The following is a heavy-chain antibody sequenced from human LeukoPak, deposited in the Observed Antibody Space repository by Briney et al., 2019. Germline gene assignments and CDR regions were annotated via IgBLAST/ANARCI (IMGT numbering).Heavy chain of an antibody. Sequence: SETLSLTCTVSGYSISSGYYWGWIRQPPGKGLEWIGSTYHSGSTYYNPSLKSRVTISVDTSKNQFSLRLSSVTAADTAVYYCARRRPLYYYGSGCDYWGQGTLVTVSS. CDR3: ARRRPLYYYGSGCDY. D-gene: IGHD3-10*01. J-gene: IGHJ4*02. V-gene: IGHV4-38-2*02. CDR1: GYSISSGYY. CDR2: TYHSGST.